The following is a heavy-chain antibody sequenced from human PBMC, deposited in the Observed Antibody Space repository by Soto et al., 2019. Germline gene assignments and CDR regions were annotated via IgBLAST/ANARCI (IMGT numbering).Heavy chain of an antibody. V-gene: IGHV4-30-4*01. D-gene: IGHD2-15*01. J-gene: IGHJ6*02. CDR3: AREIWGCSGGSCYPGMDV. Sequence: PSETLSLTCTVSGGSISSGDYYWSWIRQPPGKGLEWIGYIYYSGSTYYNPSLKSRVTISVDTSKNQFSLKLSSVTAADTAVYYCAREIWGCSGGSCYPGMDVWGQGTTVTVSS. CDR2: IYYSGST. CDR1: GGSISSGDYY.